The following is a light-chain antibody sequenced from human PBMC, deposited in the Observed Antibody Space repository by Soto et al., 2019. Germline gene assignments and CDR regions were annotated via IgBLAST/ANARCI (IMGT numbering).Light chain of an antibody. J-gene: IGLJ1*01. V-gene: IGLV1-47*01. Sequence: QSALTQPPSASGAPGQRVTISCSGSSSNTGSNYVYWYQQLPGTAPKLLIYRNNQRPSGVPDRFSGSKSGTSASLAISGLRSEEEADYSCAAWDDSRSGFVFGTGTKVTVL. CDR2: RNN. CDR1: SSNTGSNY. CDR3: AAWDDSRSGFV.